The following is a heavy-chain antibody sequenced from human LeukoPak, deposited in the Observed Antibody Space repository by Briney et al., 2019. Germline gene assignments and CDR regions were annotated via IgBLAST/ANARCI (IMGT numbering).Heavy chain of an antibody. CDR3: ATDRATQYFDY. CDR1: GLTFRSYG. J-gene: IGHJ4*02. V-gene: IGHV3-30*02. Sequence: PGGSLRLSCAASGLTFRSYGMHWVRQAPGKGLEWVAFILYDGSNKYYADSVKGRFTISRDNSRNTLFLQMNSLRVEDTAVYYCATDRATQYFDYWGQGTLVSVPS. CDR2: ILYDGSNK. D-gene: IGHD2-15*01.